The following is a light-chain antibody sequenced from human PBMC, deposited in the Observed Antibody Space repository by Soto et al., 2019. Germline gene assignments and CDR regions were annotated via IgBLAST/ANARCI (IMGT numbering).Light chain of an antibody. CDR1: QGIRND. V-gene: IGKV1-6*01. CDR3: LQDNNYPYT. Sequence: AVQMTQSPSSLSASVGDRITITCRASQGIRNDLAWYQQKPGKAPNLLIYAASRLHIGVPSRFSGSGSGTDFTFTNTGLQPEDFATYYCLQDNNYPYTFGQGTKVDIK. CDR2: AAS. J-gene: IGKJ2*01.